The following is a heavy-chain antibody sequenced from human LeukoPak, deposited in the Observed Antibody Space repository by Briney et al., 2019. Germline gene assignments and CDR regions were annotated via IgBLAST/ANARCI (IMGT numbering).Heavy chain of an antibody. V-gene: IGHV3-53*01. CDR1: GFTVSSNY. J-gene: IGHJ4*02. D-gene: IGHD2-8*01. CDR3: AKWPEGAMDYFDY. Sequence: GGSLRLSCAASGFTVSSNYMSWVRQAPGKGLEWVSVIYSGGSTYYADSVKGRFTISRDNSKNTLYLEMSSLRVEDTAIYYCAKWPEGAMDYFDYWGRGTLVTVSS. CDR2: IYSGGST.